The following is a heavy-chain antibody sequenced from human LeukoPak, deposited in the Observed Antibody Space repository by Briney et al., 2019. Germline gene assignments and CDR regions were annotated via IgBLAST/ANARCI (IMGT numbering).Heavy chain of an antibody. V-gene: IGHV4-30-2*01. CDR2: IFHTGNT. CDR1: GASISGGLYS. Sequence: ASQTLSLTCAVSGASISGGLYSWNWIRQPPGKGLEWLGYIFHTGNTYYSPSLKSRVTISVDTSKNQFSLKLSSVTAADTAVYYCARLEWLFPYYYYMDVWGKGTTVTVSS. J-gene: IGHJ6*03. CDR3: ARLEWLFPYYYYMDV. D-gene: IGHD3-3*01.